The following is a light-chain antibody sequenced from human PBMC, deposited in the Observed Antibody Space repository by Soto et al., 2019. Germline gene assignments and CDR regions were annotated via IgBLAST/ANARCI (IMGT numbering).Light chain of an antibody. CDR3: LQNNSYPVT. CDR2: SAS. J-gene: IGKJ1*01. V-gene: IGKV1-17*01. CDR1: QGIRHD. Sequence: DIQMTQSPSSLSVSVGDRVTITCRASQGIRHDLGWYQQKPGKAPKRLIYSASSLQSGVPPRFSGSGSGKEFTLTISSLQPEDFATYYCLQNNSYPVTFGHGIKVDIX.